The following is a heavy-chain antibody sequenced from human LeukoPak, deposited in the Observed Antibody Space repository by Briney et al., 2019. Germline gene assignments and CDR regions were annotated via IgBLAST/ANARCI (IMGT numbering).Heavy chain of an antibody. J-gene: IGHJ1*01. CDR3: AKDQGDYDVNFQH. CDR1: GFTFSSYG. CDR2: ISYDGSNK. Sequence: TGGSLRLSCAASGFTFSSYGMHWVRQAPGKGLEWVAVISYDGSNKYYADSVKGRFTISRDNSKNTLYLQMNSLRAGDTAVYYCAKDQGDYDVNFQHWGQGTLVTVSS. V-gene: IGHV3-30*18. D-gene: IGHD4-17*01.